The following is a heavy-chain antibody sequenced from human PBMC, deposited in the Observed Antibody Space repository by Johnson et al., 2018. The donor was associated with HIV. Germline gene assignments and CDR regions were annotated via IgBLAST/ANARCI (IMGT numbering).Heavy chain of an antibody. J-gene: IGHJ3*02. Sequence: EVQLVESGGGLVQPGGSLRLSCAVSGFTFSNHHMTWVRQAPGKGLEWVANIKQDGSNKYYADFVKGRFTISRDNSKNTLYLQMNSLRAEDTAVYYCARDITPHKEGDAFDIWGQGTMVTVSS. D-gene: IGHD1-14*01. CDR1: GFTFSNHH. CDR2: IKQDGSNK. V-gene: IGHV3-7*01. CDR3: ARDITPHKEGDAFDI.